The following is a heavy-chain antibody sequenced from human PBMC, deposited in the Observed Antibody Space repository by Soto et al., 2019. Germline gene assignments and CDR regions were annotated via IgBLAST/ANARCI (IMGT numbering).Heavy chain of an antibody. CDR3: ARDVAMPSGLGLGY. CDR2: VSNDGSRK. D-gene: IGHD6-25*01. Sequence: GGSLRLSCAASGFAFTNYGMHWVRQAPGKGLEWVAFVSNDGSRKYYADSVKGRFTISRDNSENRIYLQMTSLRREDTAVFYCARDVAMPSGLGLGYWGQGALVTVSS. CDR1: GFAFTNYG. V-gene: IGHV3-30*03. J-gene: IGHJ4*02.